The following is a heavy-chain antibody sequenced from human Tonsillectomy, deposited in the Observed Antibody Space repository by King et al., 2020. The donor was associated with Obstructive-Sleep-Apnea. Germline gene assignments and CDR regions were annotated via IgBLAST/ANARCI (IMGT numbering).Heavy chain of an antibody. Sequence: VQLVESGGGLVQPGGSLRLSCAAAGFTFGSYWMTWVRQAPGRGLEWVANIRQDESQKYYVDSVKGRFTISRDNAKNSLYLQMNSLRADDTAVYYCARDRGYATTGYYYDVFDMWGQGTMVTVSS. CDR3: ARDRGYATTGYYYDVFDM. V-gene: IGHV3-7*03. CDR1: GFTFGSYW. D-gene: IGHD3-9*01. J-gene: IGHJ3*02. CDR2: IRQDESQK.